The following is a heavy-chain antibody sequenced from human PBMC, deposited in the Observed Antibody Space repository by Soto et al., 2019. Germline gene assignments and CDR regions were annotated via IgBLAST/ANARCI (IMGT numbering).Heavy chain of an antibody. CDR3: ARGNYYDSSGYYIRKYYYGMDV. J-gene: IGHJ6*02. CDR1: GGSISSGGYS. CDR2: IYHSGST. D-gene: IGHD3-22*01. V-gene: IGHV4-30-2*01. Sequence: ASETLSLTCAVSGGSISSGGYSWGWIRQPPGKGLEWIGYIYHSGSTYYNPSLKSRVTISVDRSKNQFSLKLSSVTAADTAVYYCARGNYYDSSGYYIRKYYYGMDVWDQGTTVTVSS.